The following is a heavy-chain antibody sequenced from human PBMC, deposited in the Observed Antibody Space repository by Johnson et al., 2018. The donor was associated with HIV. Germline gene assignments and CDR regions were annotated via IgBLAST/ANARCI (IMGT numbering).Heavy chain of an antibody. J-gene: IGHJ3*02. D-gene: IGHD6-13*01. CDR3: ARDRGPSVAAVVFDAFDI. CDR1: GFTFSNYW. Sequence: VHLVESGGGLVQPGGSLRLSCAVSGFTFSNYWMSWVRQAPGKGLEWVANIKQDGSEKYYVDSVKGRFTISRDNVRNSVYLQMNSLRAEDTAVYYCARDRGPSVAAVVFDAFDIWGQGTMVTVSS. V-gene: IGHV3-7*05. CDR2: IKQDGSEK.